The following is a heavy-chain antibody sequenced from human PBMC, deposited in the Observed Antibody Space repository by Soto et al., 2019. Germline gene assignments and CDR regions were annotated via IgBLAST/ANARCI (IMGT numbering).Heavy chain of an antibody. CDR2: INRSGST. J-gene: IGHJ2*01. CDR3: ASGDYWYFDL. Sequence: QVQLQQRGAGLLKPSETLSLTCAVYGGSFSTYYWSWIRQSPGKGLEWIGEINRSGSTNYNPSLKSRVTISVDTSKNQFSLKLSSVTAADTAVYYCASGDYWYFDLWGRGTLVTVSS. V-gene: IGHV4-34*01. CDR1: GGSFSTYY.